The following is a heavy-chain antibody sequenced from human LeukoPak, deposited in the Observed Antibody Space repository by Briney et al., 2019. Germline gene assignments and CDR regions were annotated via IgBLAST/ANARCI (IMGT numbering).Heavy chain of an antibody. CDR3: ARGGNYDILTGYYIAHTFDH. Sequence: SETLSLTCAVYGGSFSGYYWSWIRQPPGKGLEWIGEINHSGSTNYNPSLKSRVTISVDTSKNQFSLKLSSVTAADTAVYYCARGGNYDILTGYYIAHTFDHWGQGTLVTVSS. CDR2: INHSGST. D-gene: IGHD3-9*01. J-gene: IGHJ4*02. V-gene: IGHV4-34*01. CDR1: GGSFSGYY.